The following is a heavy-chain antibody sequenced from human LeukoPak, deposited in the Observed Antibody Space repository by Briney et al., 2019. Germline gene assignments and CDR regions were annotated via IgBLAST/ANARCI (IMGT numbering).Heavy chain of an antibody. Sequence: GGSLRLSCAASGFTLSSYAMSWVRQAPGKGLEWVSAISGSGGSTYYADSVKGRFTISRDNSKNTLYLQMNSLRAEDTAVYYCAKSGAAAQLYYYYGMDVWGQGTTVTVSS. D-gene: IGHD6-13*01. V-gene: IGHV3-23*01. CDR1: GFTLSSYA. CDR2: ISGSGGST. J-gene: IGHJ6*02. CDR3: AKSGAAAQLYYYYGMDV.